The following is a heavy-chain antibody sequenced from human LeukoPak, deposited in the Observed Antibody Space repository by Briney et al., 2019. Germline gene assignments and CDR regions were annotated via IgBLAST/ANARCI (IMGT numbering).Heavy chain of an antibody. CDR1: GGTFSSYA. D-gene: IGHD6-19*01. J-gene: IGHJ4*02. V-gene: IGHV1-69*05. CDR3: ARGSPGYSSXWYEY. Sequence: SVKVSCKASGGTFSSYAISWVRQAPGQGLEWMGRIIPIFGTANYAQKFQGRVTITTDESTSTAYMKLSSLGSEDTAVYYCARGSPGYSSXWYEYWGQGPLVTVSS. CDR2: IIPIFGTA.